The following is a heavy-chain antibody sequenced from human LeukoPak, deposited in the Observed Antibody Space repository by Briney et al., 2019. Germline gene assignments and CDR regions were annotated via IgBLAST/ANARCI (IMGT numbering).Heavy chain of an antibody. CDR3: ARSGGSGNWFDP. Sequence: ASVKVSCKASGYTFTSYAMHWVRQAPGQRLEWVGWINAGNGNTKYSQKFQGRVTITRDTSACTAYMELSSLRSEDTAVYYCARSGGSGNWFDPWGQGTLVTVSS. D-gene: IGHD3-10*01. CDR2: INAGNGNT. CDR1: GYTFTSYA. J-gene: IGHJ5*02. V-gene: IGHV1-3*01.